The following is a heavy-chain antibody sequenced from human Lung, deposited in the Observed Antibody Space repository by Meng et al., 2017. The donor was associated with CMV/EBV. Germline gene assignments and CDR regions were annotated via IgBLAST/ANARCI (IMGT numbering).Heavy chain of an antibody. CDR3: ARDAMVRGVVHLGGGMDV. V-gene: IGHV4-59*11. Sequence: SXTLSLXCTVTGGSITSHYWNWIRQPPGKGLEWIGYIYYSGSTNYNPSLKSRVTTSVDTSKNQFSLKLSSVTAADTAVYYCARDAMVRGVVHLGGGMDVWGQGTTVTVSS. J-gene: IGHJ6*02. D-gene: IGHD3-10*01. CDR1: GGSITSHY. CDR2: IYYSGST.